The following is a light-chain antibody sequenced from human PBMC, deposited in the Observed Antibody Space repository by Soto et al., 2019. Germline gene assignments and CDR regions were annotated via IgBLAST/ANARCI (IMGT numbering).Light chain of an antibody. V-gene: IGLV1-47*01. CDR2: RNN. Sequence: QSVLTQPPSASGTPGQRVTISCSGSSSNIGSNYVYWYQQLPGTAPKLLIYRNNQRPSGVPDRFSGSKSDTSASLAIIGLRSEDEADFYCAAWDDSLSGPVFGGGTKLTVL. CDR1: SSNIGSNY. J-gene: IGLJ3*02. CDR3: AAWDDSLSGPV.